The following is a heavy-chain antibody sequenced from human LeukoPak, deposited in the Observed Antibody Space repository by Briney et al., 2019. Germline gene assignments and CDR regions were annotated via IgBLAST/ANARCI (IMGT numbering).Heavy chain of an antibody. CDR2: ISGSGGST. D-gene: IGHD3-22*01. CDR3: AKAQWLFSLDY. V-gene: IGHV3-23*01. CDR1: GFTFSSYV. J-gene: IGHJ4*02. Sequence: PGGSLRLSCAASGFTFSSYVMSWVRQAPGKRLEWVSGISGSGGSTYYADSVKGRFTTSRDNSKNTLYLQMNSLRAEDTAVYYCAKAQWLFSLDYRGQGTLVTVSS.